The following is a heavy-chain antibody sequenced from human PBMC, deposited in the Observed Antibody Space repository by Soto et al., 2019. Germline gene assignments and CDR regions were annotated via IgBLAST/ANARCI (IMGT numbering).Heavy chain of an antibody. CDR3: ARGGHIAVVTASFDY. CDR2: IHPSGGGS. Sequence: QVQLVQSGAEVKKPGASVKVSCKPSGYTLNTYYLHWVRQAPGQGLEWKGIIHPSGGGSTYAQKILGRLTITRDTSTSTVFMELSSLESADTAVYYCARGGHIAVVTASFDYWGQGTLVTVSS. D-gene: IGHD2-21*02. V-gene: IGHV1-46*02. J-gene: IGHJ4*02. CDR1: GYTLNTYY.